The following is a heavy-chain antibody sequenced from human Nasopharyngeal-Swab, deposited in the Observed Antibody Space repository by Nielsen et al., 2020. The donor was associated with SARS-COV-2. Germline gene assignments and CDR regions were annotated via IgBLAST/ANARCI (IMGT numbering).Heavy chain of an antibody. CDR3: TTDGRWPFDS. Sequence: GESLKISCAASGFTFSNAWMSWVRQAPGKGLEWVGRIKSKTDGGTTDYAAPVKGRFTMSRDDSKNTVYLQMNSLKTEDTAVYYCTTDGRWPFDSWDQGTLVTVSS. CDR1: GFTFSNAW. V-gene: IGHV3-15*01. J-gene: IGHJ4*02. CDR2: IKSKTDGGTT. D-gene: IGHD4-23*01.